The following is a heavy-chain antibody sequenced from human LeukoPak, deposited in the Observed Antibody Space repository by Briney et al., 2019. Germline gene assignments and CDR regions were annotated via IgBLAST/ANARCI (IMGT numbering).Heavy chain of an antibody. Sequence: SETLSLTCAVCGGSFSGYYWSWIRHPPGKGLEGIGDINHRGSTNYNPPLKRRVTISVDTSKPKFSLKLSSVTAADTAVYYCARGLGGWYKSNPFGYWGQGTLVTVSS. D-gene: IGHD6-19*01. CDR2: INHRGST. V-gene: IGHV4-34*01. CDR3: ARGLGGWYKSNPFGY. J-gene: IGHJ4*02. CDR1: GGSFSGYY.